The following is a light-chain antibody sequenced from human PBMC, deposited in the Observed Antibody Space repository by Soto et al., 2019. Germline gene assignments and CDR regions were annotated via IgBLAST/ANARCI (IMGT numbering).Light chain of an antibody. CDR1: QGISNY. CDR3: QKYNSALIT. J-gene: IGKJ5*01. V-gene: IGKV1-27*01. CDR2: AAS. Sequence: ILLTQSPSSLSASVGDRVTITCRASQGISNYLAWYQQKPGKVPKLLIYAASTLQSGVPSRFSGSGSGTDFTLTISSLQPEDVATYYCQKYNSALITFGQGTRLENK.